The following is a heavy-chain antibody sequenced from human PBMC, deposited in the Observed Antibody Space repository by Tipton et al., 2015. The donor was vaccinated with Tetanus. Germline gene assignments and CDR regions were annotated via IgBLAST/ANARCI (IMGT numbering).Heavy chain of an antibody. CDR2: TYYSGST. CDR1: GGSVRSGDYS. Sequence: TLSLTCTVSGGSVRSGDYSWNWIRQPPGKGLEWIGYTYYSGSTGYNPSLKSRVTISIDSSKNQFSLKLTSVTAADTAVYYCARDERYGDYAYWGQGALVTVSS. J-gene: IGHJ4*02. CDR3: ARDERYGDYAY. D-gene: IGHD4-17*01. V-gene: IGHV4-61*08.